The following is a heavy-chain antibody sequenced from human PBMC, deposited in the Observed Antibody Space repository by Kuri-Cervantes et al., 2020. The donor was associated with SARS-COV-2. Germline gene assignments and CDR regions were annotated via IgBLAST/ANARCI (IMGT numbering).Heavy chain of an antibody. D-gene: IGHD3-3*01. CDR3: ARVITIFGVAVDY. V-gene: IGHV4-38-2*01. CDR1: GFTFSSYA. J-gene: IGHJ4*02. Sequence: GSLRLSCAASGFTFSSYAMSWVRQAPGKGLEWIGSIYYSGSTNYNPSLKSRVTMSVDTSKNQFSLKLSSVTAADTAVYYCARVITIFGVAVDYWGQGTLVTVSS. CDR2: IYYSGST.